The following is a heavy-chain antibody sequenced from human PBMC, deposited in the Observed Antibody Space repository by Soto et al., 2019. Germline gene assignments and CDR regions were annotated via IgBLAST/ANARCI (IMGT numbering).Heavy chain of an antibody. Sequence: SETLSLTCTVSGVSISSYYWSWIRQPPGKGLEWIGYIHYTGTSNYNPSLRSRVTISVDTSKNQFSLKLSSVTAADTAVYYCARVWGGAFDSWGQGTMVTVSS. CDR1: GVSISSYY. CDR2: IHYTGTS. CDR3: ARVWGGAFDS. J-gene: IGHJ3*02. D-gene: IGHD3-10*01. V-gene: IGHV4-59*01.